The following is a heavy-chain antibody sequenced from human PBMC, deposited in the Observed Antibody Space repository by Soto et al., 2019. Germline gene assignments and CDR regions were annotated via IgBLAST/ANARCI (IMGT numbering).Heavy chain of an antibody. Sequence: QVQLQQWGAGLLKPSETLSLTCAVYGGSFSGYYWSWIRQPPGKGLEWIGEINHSGSTNYNPSLRSRVTISVDTSKNQFSLKLSSVTAADTAVYYWARGSWLPYFDYWGQGTLVTVS. CDR1: GGSFSGYY. V-gene: IGHV4-34*01. CDR2: INHSGST. D-gene: IGHD6-19*01. CDR3: ARGSWLPYFDY. J-gene: IGHJ4*02.